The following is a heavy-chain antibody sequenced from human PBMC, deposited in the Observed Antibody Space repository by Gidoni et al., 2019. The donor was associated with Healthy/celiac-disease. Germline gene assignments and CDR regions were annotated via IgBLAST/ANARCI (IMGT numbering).Heavy chain of an antibody. Sequence: EVQLLESGGGLVQPGGSLRLSCAASGFTFSSYAMSWVRQAPGKGLEWVSAISGSGGSTYYADSVKGRFTISRDNSKNTLYLQVNSLRAEDTAVYYCAKNNRITMVRGVTIDYWGQGTLVTVSS. D-gene: IGHD3-10*01. CDR1: GFTFSSYA. CDR3: AKNNRITMVRGVTIDY. J-gene: IGHJ4*02. CDR2: ISGSGGST. V-gene: IGHV3-23*01.